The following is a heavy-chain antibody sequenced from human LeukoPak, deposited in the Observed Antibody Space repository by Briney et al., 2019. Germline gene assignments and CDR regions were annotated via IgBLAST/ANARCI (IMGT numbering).Heavy chain of an antibody. CDR3: AGRTGHNLLDH. V-gene: IGHV4-4*07. CDR1: RGSIINYY. J-gene: IGHJ4*02. CDR2: IPDSGTT. Sequence: PSETLSLTCAVSRGSIINYYWTWVRHSAGKGLEWIGRIPDSGTTDYNPSLRSRVVMSVDTSKNQFSLTLMSVTAADTAVYYCAGRTGHNLLDHWGQGIQVTVSS. D-gene: IGHD1-14*01.